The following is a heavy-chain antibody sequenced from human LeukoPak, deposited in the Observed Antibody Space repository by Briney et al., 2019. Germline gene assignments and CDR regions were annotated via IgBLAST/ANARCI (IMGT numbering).Heavy chain of an antibody. CDR2: INPNSGGT. D-gene: IGHD5-12*01. J-gene: IGHJ4*02. V-gene: IGHV1-2*02. Sequence: ASVKVSCKASGYTFTGYYMHWVRQAPGQGLEWMGWINPNSGGTNYAQKFQGRVTMTRDTSISTAYMELSRLRSDDTAVYYCARRFHSGYANFDYWGQGTLVTVSS. CDR1: GYTFTGYY. CDR3: ARRFHSGYANFDY.